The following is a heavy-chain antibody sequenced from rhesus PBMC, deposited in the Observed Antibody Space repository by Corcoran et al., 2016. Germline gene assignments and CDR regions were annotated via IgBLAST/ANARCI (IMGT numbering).Heavy chain of an antibody. D-gene: IGHD1-44*02. CDR2: IYGSGSST. Sequence: QLQLQESGPGLVKPSETLSVTCAVSGGSISSSYWSWIRQAPGKGLEWIGYIYGSGSSTNYNPSLKGLVTLSVDTSKNQLSLKLSSVTAADTAVYYCARGAPANYWRRGVLVTVSS. V-gene: IGHV4-169*01. CDR3: ARGAPANY. J-gene: IGHJ4*01. CDR1: GGSISSSY.